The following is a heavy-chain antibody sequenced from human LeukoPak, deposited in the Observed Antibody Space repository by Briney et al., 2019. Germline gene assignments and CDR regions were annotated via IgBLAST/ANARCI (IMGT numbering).Heavy chain of an antibody. CDR1: GYTFTSYG. D-gene: IGHD6-19*01. CDR3: ARDESSGWYGKDDY. J-gene: IGHJ4*02. CDR2: ISAYNGNT. V-gene: IGHV1-18*01. Sequence: ASVKVSCKASGYTFTSYGISWVRQAPGQGLEWMGWISAYNGNTNYAQKLQGRVTMTTDTSTSTAYMELRSLGSDDTAVYYCARDESSGWYGKDDYWGQGTLVTVSS.